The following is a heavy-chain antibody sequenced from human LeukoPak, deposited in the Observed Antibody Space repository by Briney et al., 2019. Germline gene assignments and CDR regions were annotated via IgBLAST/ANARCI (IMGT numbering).Heavy chain of an antibody. Sequence: GESLKISCKGSGYSFTSYWITWVRQTPGKGLEWMGRIDPGDSYANYSPSFQGQVTFSADKSISAAYLQWSSLKASDSAMYYCARRDGGRGFDIWGQGTVVTVSS. CDR3: ARRDGGRGFDI. D-gene: IGHD5-24*01. CDR1: GYSFTSYW. J-gene: IGHJ3*02. V-gene: IGHV5-10-1*04. CDR2: IDPGDSYA.